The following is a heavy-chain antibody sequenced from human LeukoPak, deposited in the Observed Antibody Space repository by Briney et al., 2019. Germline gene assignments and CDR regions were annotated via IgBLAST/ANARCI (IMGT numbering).Heavy chain of an antibody. V-gene: IGHV4-38-2*02. CDR1: GYSINNGYY. CDR3: XXXLDYYGSGSRDFDY. Sequence: PSETLSLTCTVSGYSINNGYYWGWIRQPPGKGLEWIGSMYHSGTTSYNPSLKSRITMSADTSKNQFSLNLRSVTAADTAVYYXXXXLDYYGSGSRDFDYWGQGTLVTVSS. CDR2: MYHSGTT. D-gene: IGHD3-10*01. J-gene: IGHJ4*02.